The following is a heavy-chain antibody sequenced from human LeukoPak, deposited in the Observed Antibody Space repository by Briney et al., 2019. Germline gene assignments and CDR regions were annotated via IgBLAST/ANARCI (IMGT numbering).Heavy chain of an antibody. CDR3: SRHAAAYDILTGYGFDP. CDR2: TYYRSKWYN. V-gene: IGHV6-1*01. CDR1: GDSVSSNSAA. D-gene: IGHD3-9*01. J-gene: IGHJ5*02. Sequence: SQTLSLTCAISGDSVSSNSAAWNWIRQSPSRSLEWLGRTYYRSKWYNDYAVSVKSRITINPDTSKNQFSLQLNSVTPEDTAVYFCSRHAAAYDILTGYGFDPWGQGTLVTVSS.